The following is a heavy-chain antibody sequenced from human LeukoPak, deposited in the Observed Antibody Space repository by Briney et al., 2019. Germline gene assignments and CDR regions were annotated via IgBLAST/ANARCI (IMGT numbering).Heavy chain of an antibody. V-gene: IGHV5-51*01. CDR3: ARRGFDHSGADY. CDR2: IYPGDSDT. CDR1: GYSFTTYW. Sequence: PGESLKISCRGSGYSFTTYWIGWVRQMPRKDLEWMGIIYPGDSDTRYSPSFQGHVTISADKSISTAYLQWSSLKASDTAMYYCARRGFDHSGADYWGQGTLVTVSS. J-gene: IGHJ4*02. D-gene: IGHD3-9*01.